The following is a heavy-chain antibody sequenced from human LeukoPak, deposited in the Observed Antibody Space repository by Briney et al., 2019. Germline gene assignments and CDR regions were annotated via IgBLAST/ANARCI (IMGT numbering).Heavy chain of an antibody. J-gene: IGHJ4*02. CDR2: IYYSGST. CDR3: ARDSPGVIHFDY. CDR1: GGSISSYY. V-gene: IGHV4-59*06. D-gene: IGHD3-16*02. Sequence: SETLSLTCTVSGGSISSYYWSWIRQPPGKGLEWIGYIYYSGSTYYNPSLKSRVTISVDTSKNQFSLKLSSVTAADTAVYYCARDSPGVIHFDYWGQGTLVTVSS.